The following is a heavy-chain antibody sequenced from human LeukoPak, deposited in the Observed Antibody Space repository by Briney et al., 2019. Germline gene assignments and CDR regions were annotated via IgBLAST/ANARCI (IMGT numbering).Heavy chain of an antibody. CDR2: VYYTGST. J-gene: IGHJ4*02. V-gene: IGHV4-39*01. D-gene: IGHD6-13*01. CDR1: GGSISSGSYH. Sequence: SETLSLTCTVSGGSISSGSYHWGWIRQPPGKGLEWIGNVYYTGSTYYNPSLKGRVTITSKNLFSLKLISVTAADTAVYYCARGSYISSTWYYFDYWGQGTLVTVSS. CDR3: ARGSYISSTWYYFDY.